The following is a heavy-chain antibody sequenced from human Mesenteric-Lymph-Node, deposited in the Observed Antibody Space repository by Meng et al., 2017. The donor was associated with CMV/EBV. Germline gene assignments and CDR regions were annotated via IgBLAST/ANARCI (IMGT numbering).Heavy chain of an antibody. Sequence: GNTFSAYYMHWIRQAHGQGLEWMGRINPNSGGTNYPQKVQGRVTMTRDTSITTAYMELSRLTSDDTAVYYCARGVIALARFWYFDLWGRGTLVTVSS. CDR2: INPNSGGT. J-gene: IGHJ2*01. V-gene: IGHV1-2*06. CDR1: GNTFSAYY. CDR3: ARGVIALARFWYFDL. D-gene: IGHD2/OR15-2a*01.